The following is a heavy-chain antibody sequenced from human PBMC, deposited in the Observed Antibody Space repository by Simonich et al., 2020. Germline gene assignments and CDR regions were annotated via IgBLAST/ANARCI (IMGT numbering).Heavy chain of an antibody. D-gene: IGHD7-27*01. CDR3: ARGLTGDY. CDR2: IYYSGTT. CDR1: GGSVSSSSYY. V-gene: IGHV4-39*07. Sequence: QLQLQESGPGLVKPSETLSLTCTVSGGSVSSSSYYWGWIRQPPGKGLEWIGSIYYSGTTSSNPSLKSRVAISVDTSKNQFSLKLSSVTAADTAVYYCARGLTGDYWGQGTLVTVSS. J-gene: IGHJ4*02.